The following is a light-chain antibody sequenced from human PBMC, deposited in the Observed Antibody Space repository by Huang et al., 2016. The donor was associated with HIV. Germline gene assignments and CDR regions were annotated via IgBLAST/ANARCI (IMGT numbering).Light chain of an antibody. CDR2: AAS. CDR3: QQSDNIPRT. J-gene: IGKJ1*01. CDR1: QTISKS. V-gene: IGKV1-39*01. Sequence: DIQMTQSPSSLSASVGDRVTISCRASQTISKSLNWYQQKPGKAPKLLIFAASNSQTGVPSRCSGSGSGTDFTLTISYLQPEDSATYYCQQSDNIPRTFGQGTRLEIK.